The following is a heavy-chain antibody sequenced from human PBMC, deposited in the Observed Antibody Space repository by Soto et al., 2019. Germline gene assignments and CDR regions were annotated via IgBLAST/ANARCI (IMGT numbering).Heavy chain of an antibody. CDR2: IIPIFGTA. Sequence: SVKVSCKASGGTFSSYAISWVRQAPGQGLEWMGGIIPIFGTANYAQKFQGRVTITADESTSTAYMEPSSLRSEDTAVYYCARSSPGYYGMDVWGQGTTVTVSS. V-gene: IGHV1-69*13. CDR1: GGTFSSYA. D-gene: IGHD6-6*01. J-gene: IGHJ6*02. CDR3: ARSSPGYYGMDV.